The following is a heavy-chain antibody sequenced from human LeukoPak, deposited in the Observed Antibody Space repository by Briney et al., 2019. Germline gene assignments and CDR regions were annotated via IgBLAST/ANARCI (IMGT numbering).Heavy chain of an antibody. Sequence: SETLSLTCTVSGGSISSSSYYWGWIRQPPGKGLGWIGSIYYSGSTYYNPSLKSRVTISVDTSKNQFSLKLSSVTAADTAVYYCASTPIVVVVAATYWGQGTLVTVSS. CDR1: GGSISSSSYY. D-gene: IGHD2-15*01. J-gene: IGHJ4*02. CDR3: ASTPIVVVVAATY. CDR2: IYYSGST. V-gene: IGHV4-39*01.